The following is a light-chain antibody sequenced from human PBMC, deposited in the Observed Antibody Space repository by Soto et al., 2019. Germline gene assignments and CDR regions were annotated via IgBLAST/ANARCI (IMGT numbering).Light chain of an antibody. CDR2: DAS. V-gene: IGKV3-11*01. CDR3: QQRSNWT. CDR1: QSVSSY. Sequence: EIVLTQSPATLSLSPGEGATLSCRASQSVSSYLAWYQQKPGQAPRLLIYDASNRATGIPARFSGSGSGTDFTLTISSLEPEDFAVYYCQQRSNWTFGQGTKVDI. J-gene: IGKJ1*01.